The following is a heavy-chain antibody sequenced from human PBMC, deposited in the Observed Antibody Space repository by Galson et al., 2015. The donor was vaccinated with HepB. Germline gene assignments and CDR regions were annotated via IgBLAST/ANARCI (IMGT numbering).Heavy chain of an antibody. CDR3: SRGGLVKAARGGLAWLDP. D-gene: IGHD6-6*01. CDR2: TYYRSKWYI. V-gene: IGHV6-1*01. CDR1: GDSVSSNSAG. J-gene: IGHJ5*02. Sequence: CAISGDSVSSNSAGWTWIRQPPSRGLEWLGRTYYRSKWYIDYAVSVKGRITINPDTSKNQVSLRLTSVTPEDTAVYYCSRGGLVKAARGGLAWLDPWGQGTLVTVSS.